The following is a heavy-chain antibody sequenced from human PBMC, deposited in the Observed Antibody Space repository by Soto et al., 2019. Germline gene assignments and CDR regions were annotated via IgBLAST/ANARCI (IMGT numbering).Heavy chain of an antibody. CDR1: GFTFSNYA. Sequence: GGSLRLSCVVSGFTFSNYAMSWVRQAPGKGLEWVSGISDSGASTYYADSVKGRFTISRDNSKSTLYMQMNSLRAGDSAAYYCAKWGNDWGYYYYGMDVWGQGTTVTVSS. J-gene: IGHJ6*02. D-gene: IGHD7-27*01. V-gene: IGHV3-23*01. CDR3: AKWGNDWGYYYYGMDV. CDR2: ISDSGAST.